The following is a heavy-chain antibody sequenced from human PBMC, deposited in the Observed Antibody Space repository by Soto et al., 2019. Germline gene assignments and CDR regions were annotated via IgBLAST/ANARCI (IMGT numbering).Heavy chain of an antibody. CDR1: GGSISSYY. D-gene: IGHD5-18*01. V-gene: IGHV4-59*01. J-gene: IGHJ6*02. Sequence: SETLSLTCTVSGGSISSYYWSWIRQPPGKGLEWIGYIYYSGSTNYNPSLKSRVTISVDTSKNQFSLKLSSVTVADTAVYYCARLRRGEYSWPVYGMDVWGQGTAVTVSS. CDR2: IYYSGST. CDR3: ARLRRGEYSWPVYGMDV.